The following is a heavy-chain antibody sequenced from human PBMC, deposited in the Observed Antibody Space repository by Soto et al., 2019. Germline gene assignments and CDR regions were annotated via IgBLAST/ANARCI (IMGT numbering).Heavy chain of an antibody. J-gene: IGHJ6*01. D-gene: IGHD1-26*01. Sequence: SETLSLPCTVSGGSISSDYWSWIRQPPGKGLEWIGYIYYSGSTNYNPTLKSRVTISVDTSKNQFSLELCSVTAADTAVYYCATGGVGASTNYYYFYGMDVWGQGTTVTVSS. CDR3: ATGGVGASTNYYYFYGMDV. CDR1: GGSISSDY. V-gene: IGHV4-59*01. CDR2: IYYSGST.